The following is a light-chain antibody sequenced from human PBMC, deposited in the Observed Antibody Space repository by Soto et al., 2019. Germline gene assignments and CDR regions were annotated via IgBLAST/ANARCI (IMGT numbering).Light chain of an antibody. V-gene: IGLV1-47*02. CDR1: SSNIGTNY. Sequence: QAVVTQPPSASGTPGQRVTISCSGSSSNIGTNYVYWYQQLPGTAPKLLIYNNSQRPSGVPDRFSGSKSGTSASLAISGLRSEDEADYYCATWDDSLSVVFGGGTKVTVL. CDR3: ATWDDSLSVV. J-gene: IGLJ2*01. CDR2: NNS.